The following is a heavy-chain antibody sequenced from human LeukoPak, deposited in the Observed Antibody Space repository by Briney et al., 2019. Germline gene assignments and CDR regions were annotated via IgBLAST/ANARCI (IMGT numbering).Heavy chain of an antibody. CDR2: IRYDGSNK. D-gene: IGHD3-22*01. CDR3: AKDGSSGDFDY. J-gene: IGHJ4*02. V-gene: IGHV3-30*02. Sequence: PGGSLRLSCAASGLTFSSYGMHWVRQAPGKGLEWVAFIRYDGSNKYYADSVKGRFTISRDNSKNTLYLQMNSLRAEDTAVYYCAKDGSSGDFDYWGQGTLVTVSS. CDR1: GLTFSSYG.